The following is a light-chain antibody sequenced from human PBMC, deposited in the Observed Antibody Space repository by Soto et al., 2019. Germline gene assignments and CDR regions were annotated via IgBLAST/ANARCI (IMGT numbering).Light chain of an antibody. CDR3: QQLNNYQGT. CDR1: QGISSS. CDR2: DAS. J-gene: IGKJ5*01. V-gene: IGKV1D-13*01. Sequence: IQMTQSPSTLSGSVGDRVTITCRASQGISSSLVWYQQKPGKTPNLLIYDASTLESGVPSRFSGSGSGTDFTLTISSLQPEDFATYYCQQLNNYQGTFGQGTRLEIK.